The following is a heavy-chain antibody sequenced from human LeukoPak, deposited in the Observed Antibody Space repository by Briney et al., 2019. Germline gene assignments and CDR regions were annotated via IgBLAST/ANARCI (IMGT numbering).Heavy chain of an antibody. J-gene: IGHJ4*02. D-gene: IGHD3-22*01. CDR3: ARVSYDSSGSAGGYFDY. V-gene: IGHV1-69*13. CDR2: IIPIFGTA. CDR1: GGTFSSYA. Sequence: SVKVSCKASGGTFSSYAISWMRQAPGQGLEWMGGIIPIFGTANYAQKFQGRVTITADESTSTAYMELSSLRSEDTAVYYCARVSYDSSGSAGGYFDYWGQGTLVTVSS.